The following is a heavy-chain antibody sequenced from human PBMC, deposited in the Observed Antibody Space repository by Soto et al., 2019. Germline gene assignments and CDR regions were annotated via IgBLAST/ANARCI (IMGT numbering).Heavy chain of an antibody. V-gene: IGHV1-18*01. CDR1: GYTFTSYG. CDR2: ISAYNGNT. CDR3: ARSMVTAMVTGYYYGMDV. J-gene: IGHJ6*02. D-gene: IGHD5-18*01. Sequence: ASVKVSCKASGYTFTSYGISWVRQAPGQGLEWMGWISAYNGNTNYAQKLQGRVTMTTDTSTSTAYMELRSLRSDDTAVYYCARSMVTAMVTGYYYGMDVWGQGTTVTVSS.